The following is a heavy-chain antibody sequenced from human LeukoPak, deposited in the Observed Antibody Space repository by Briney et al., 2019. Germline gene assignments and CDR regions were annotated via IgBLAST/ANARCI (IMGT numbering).Heavy chain of an antibody. CDR1: GGSISSGDYY. V-gene: IGHV4-30-4*08. CDR3: ARSRWLRLPDY. Sequence: SETLSLTCTVSGGSISSGDYYWSWIRQPPEKGLEWIGYIYYSGSTYYNPSLKSRVTISVDTSKNQFSLKLSSVTAADTAVYYCARSRWLRLPDYWGQGTLVTVSS. D-gene: IGHD5-12*01. J-gene: IGHJ4*02. CDR2: IYYSGST.